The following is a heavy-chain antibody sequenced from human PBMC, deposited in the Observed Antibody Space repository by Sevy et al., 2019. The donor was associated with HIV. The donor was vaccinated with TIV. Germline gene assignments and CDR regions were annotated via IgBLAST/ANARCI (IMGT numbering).Heavy chain of an antibody. CDR2: TYYRSKWYN. D-gene: IGHD3-3*01. J-gene: IGHJ5*02. V-gene: IGHV6-1*01. CDR3: ARSGYDFWSSYHNWFDP. Sequence: SQTLSLTCAISGDSVSSNSAAWNWIRQSPSRGLEWLGRTYYRSKWYNDYAVSVKSRITINPDTSKNQFSLQLNSVTPEDTAVYYCARSGYDFWSSYHNWFDPWGQGTLVTVSS. CDR1: GDSVSSNSAA.